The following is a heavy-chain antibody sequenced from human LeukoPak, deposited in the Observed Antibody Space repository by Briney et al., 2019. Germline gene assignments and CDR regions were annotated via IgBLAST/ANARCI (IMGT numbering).Heavy chain of an antibody. D-gene: IGHD1-26*01. CDR3: ARLLGGNYFDN. V-gene: IGHV3-7*01. CDR1: GFTFRSYW. CDR2: IKQDGSNK. J-gene: IGHJ4*02. Sequence: GGSLRLSCAASGFTFRSYWMSWVRQAPGKGLEWVANIKQDGSNKYYVDSVKGRFTISRDNAKNSLYLQLNSLTAEDTAVYYCARLLGGNYFDNWGQGTPVTVSS.